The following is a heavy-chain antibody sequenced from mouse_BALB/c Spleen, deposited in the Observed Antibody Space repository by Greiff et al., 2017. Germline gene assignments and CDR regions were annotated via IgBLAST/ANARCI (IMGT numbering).Heavy chain of an antibody. D-gene: IGHD4-1*01. V-gene: IGHV1-69*01. Sequence: VQLQQPGAELVMPGASVKMSCKASGYTFTDYWMHWVKQRPGQGLEWIGAIDTSDSYTSYNQKFKGKATLTVDESSSTAYMQLSSLTSEDSAVYYCALNWDGAMDYWGQGTSVTVSS. CDR3: ALNWDGAMDY. J-gene: IGHJ4*01. CDR2: IDTSDSYT. CDR1: GYTFTDYW.